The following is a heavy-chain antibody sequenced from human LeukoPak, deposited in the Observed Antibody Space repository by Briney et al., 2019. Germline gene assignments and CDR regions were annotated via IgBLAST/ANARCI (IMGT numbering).Heavy chain of an antibody. CDR1: GVSISSYY. V-gene: IGHV4-59*01. CDR3: ARSSGYLRRFDY. D-gene: IGHD3-22*01. J-gene: IGHJ4*02. CDR2: IYYSGST. Sequence: PSETLSLTCTVSGVSISSYYWSWLRQPPGKGLEWIGYIYYSGSTNYNPSLKSRVTISVDTSKNQFSLKLSPVTAADTAVYYCARSSGYLRRFDYWGQGTLVTVSS.